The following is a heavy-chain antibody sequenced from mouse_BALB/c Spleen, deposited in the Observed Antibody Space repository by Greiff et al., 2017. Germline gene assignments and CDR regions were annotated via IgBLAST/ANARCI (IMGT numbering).Heavy chain of an antibody. CDR3: ARGYGKAWFAY. D-gene: IGHD2-10*02. CDR2: ISSGSSTI. CDR1: GFTFSSFG. V-gene: IGHV5-17*02. Sequence: EVKLMESGGGLVQPGGSRKLSCAASGFTFSSFGMHWVRQAPEKGLEWVAYISSGSSTIYYADTVKGRFTISRDNPKNTLFLQMTSLRSEDTAMYYCARGYGKAWFAYWGQGTLVTVSA. J-gene: IGHJ3*01.